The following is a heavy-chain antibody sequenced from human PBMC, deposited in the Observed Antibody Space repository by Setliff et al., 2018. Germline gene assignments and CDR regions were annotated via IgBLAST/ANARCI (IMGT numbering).Heavy chain of an antibody. CDR3: ARDLSSRVAVAGTVDY. CDR2: INPNSGGT. V-gene: IGHV1-2*04. D-gene: IGHD6-19*01. J-gene: IGHJ4*02. Sequence: ASVKVSCKASGYTFTSYGISWVRQAPGQGLEWMGWINPNSGGTNYAQKFQGWVTMARDTSISTAYMELSRLRSDDTAVYYCARDLSSRVAVAGTVDYWGQGTLVTVSS. CDR1: GYTFTSYG.